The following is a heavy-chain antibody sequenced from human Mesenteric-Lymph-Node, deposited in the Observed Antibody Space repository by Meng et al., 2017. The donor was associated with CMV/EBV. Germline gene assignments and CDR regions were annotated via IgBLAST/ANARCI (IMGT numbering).Heavy chain of an antibody. CDR3: ARAHDGVDV. CDR2: INQDGSEK. Sequence: GESLKISCVASGFTFTSYSMSWVRQAPGKGLEWVANINQDGSEKYYVGSVKGRFTISRDNAKNSLYLQMNSLRGEDTAVYYCARAHDGVDVWGQGTTVTVSS. V-gene: IGHV3-7*01. J-gene: IGHJ6*02. CDR1: GFTFTSYS.